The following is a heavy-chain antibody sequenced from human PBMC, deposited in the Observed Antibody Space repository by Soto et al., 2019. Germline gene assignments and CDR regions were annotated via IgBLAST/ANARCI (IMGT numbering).Heavy chain of an antibody. D-gene: IGHD6-6*01. CDR1: GFTFSSYG. CDR2: IWYDGNDK. CDR3: ERVLHGSSPGFFGS. Sequence: QVQLVESGGGVVQPGRSLRLSCAASGFTFSSYGMHWVRQAPGKGLEWVAVIWYDGNDKYYADFVKGRFTISRDNAKNTVPRQSKSGRAEDRAVYYWERVLHGSSPGFFGSGAQGPLATLPS. J-gene: IGHJ4*02. V-gene: IGHV3-33*01.